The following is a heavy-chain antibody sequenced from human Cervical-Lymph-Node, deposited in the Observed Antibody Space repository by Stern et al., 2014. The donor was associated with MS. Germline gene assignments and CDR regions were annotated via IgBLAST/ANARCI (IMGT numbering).Heavy chain of an antibody. D-gene: IGHD3/OR15-3a*01. CDR1: GFTFGGHN. J-gene: IGHJ4*02. Sequence: EVQLVESGGGLVKPGGSLRLSCAASGFTFGGHNMNWIRQAPGKGPEWVSSISGSGRNIYYADSVQGRFTISRDNAKNSVILQMNSLRAEDTAVYYCARDLGGTDWEFDSWGQGTLVTVSS. CDR3: ARDLGGTDWEFDS. V-gene: IGHV3-21*01. CDR2: ISGSGRNI.